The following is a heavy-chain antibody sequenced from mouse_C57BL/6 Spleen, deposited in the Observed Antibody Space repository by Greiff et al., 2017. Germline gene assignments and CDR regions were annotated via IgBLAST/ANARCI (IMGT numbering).Heavy chain of an antibody. V-gene: IGHV1-42*01. D-gene: IGHD1-1*01. CDR2: LNPSTGGT. CDR3: ARGHYYGSSRYYAMDD. J-gene: IGHJ4*01. CDR1: GYSFTGYY. Sequence: FQLQQSGPELVKPGASVKISCTASGYSFTGYYMNWVKQSPEKSLEWIGELNPSTGGTTYNQKFKAKATLTVDKSSSTAYMQLKSLTSEDSAVYYCARGHYYGSSRYYAMDDWGQGTPVTVAS.